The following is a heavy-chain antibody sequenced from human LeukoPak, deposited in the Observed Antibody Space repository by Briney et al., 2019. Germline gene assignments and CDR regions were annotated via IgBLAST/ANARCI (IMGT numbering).Heavy chain of an antibody. CDR1: GGTFSNYA. CDR2: IIPILGIA. Sequence: SVKVSCKASGGTFSNYAISWVRQAPGQGLEWMGRIIPILGIANYAQKFQGRVTITADKSTSTAYMELSSLRSEDTAVYYCARDRGWWELPQRYFDYWGQGTLVTVSS. J-gene: IGHJ4*02. V-gene: IGHV1-69*04. CDR3: ARDRGWWELPQRYFDY. D-gene: IGHD1-26*01.